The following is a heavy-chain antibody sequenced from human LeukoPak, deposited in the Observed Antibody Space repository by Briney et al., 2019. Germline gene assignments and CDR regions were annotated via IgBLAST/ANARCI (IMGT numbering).Heavy chain of an antibody. CDR3: ARHGTSLTAAGMWSNWFDP. J-gene: IGHJ5*02. D-gene: IGHD6-13*01. CDR2: IYYSGTT. Sequence: SETLSLTCSVSGDSISSYYWSWIRQPPGKGLEWIGYIYYSGTTNYNPSLKSRVTMSVDTSKNQVSLKLNSVTAADTAVYYCARHGTSLTAAGMWSNWFDPWGQGTLVTVSS. V-gene: IGHV4-59*08. CDR1: GDSISSYY.